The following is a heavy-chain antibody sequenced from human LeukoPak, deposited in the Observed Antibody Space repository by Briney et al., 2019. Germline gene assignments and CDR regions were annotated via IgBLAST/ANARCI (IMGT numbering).Heavy chain of an antibody. J-gene: IGHJ5*02. Sequence: SETLSLTCTVSSGSINSDSHYWGWIRQPPGKGLEWIGSVYYKGTTQYNPSLKGRATMSVDTSNNRFSLSLTSATAADTGMYYCARWSSSWENNWFDPWGQGILVTASS. CDR1: SGSINSDSHY. D-gene: IGHD6-13*01. V-gene: IGHV4-39*07. CDR2: VYYKGTT. CDR3: ARWSSSWENNWFDP.